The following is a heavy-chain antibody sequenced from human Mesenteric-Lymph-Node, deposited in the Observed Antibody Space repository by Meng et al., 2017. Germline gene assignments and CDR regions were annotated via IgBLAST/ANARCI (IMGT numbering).Heavy chain of an antibody. CDR1: GFIFSSYE. D-gene: IGHD3-16*01. J-gene: IGHJ4*02. V-gene: IGHV3-48*03. CDR2: ISSSGTTT. Sequence: GESLKISCAASGFIFSSYEMNWVRQAPGKGLEWVSYISSSGTTTDYADSVKGRFTVSRDNAKNSLYLQMSSRRAEDTAVYYCARDGGVNYFDFWGQGTLVTVSS. CDR3: ARDGGVNYFDF.